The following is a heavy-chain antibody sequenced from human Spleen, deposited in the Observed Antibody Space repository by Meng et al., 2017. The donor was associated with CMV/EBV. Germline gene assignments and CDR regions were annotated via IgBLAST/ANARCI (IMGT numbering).Heavy chain of an antibody. CDR1: GFTFSTYW. CDR2: VNSGGDTT. V-gene: IGHV3-74*01. J-gene: IGHJ4*02. Sequence: GGSLRLSCAASGFTFSTYWMHWVRQAPGKGLVWVSRVNSGGDTTSYADSVKGRFTISRDNAKNTLYLQMNSLRAEDTAVYYCVLGGCTSTSCDQRGYWGQGTLVTVSS. CDR3: VLGGCTSTSCDQRGY. D-gene: IGHD2-2*01.